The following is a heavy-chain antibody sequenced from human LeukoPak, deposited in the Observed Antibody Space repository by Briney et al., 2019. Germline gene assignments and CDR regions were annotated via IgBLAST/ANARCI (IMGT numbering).Heavy chain of an antibody. D-gene: IGHD4-17*01. CDR3: ARENGEAFDY. CDR1: GFTCSTNS. V-gene: IGHV3-21*01. Sequence: KTGGSLRHXCAASGFTCSTNSMNWVRQAPGKGLEWVSSIGPSSTSIYYADSLKGRFTISRDNAKNSLYLQMNSLRAEDTAVYYCARENGEAFDYWGQGTLVTVSS. CDR2: IGPSSTSI. J-gene: IGHJ4*02.